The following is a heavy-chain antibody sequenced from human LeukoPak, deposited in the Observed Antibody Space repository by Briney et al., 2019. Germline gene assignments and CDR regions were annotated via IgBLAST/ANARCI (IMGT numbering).Heavy chain of an antibody. Sequence: SETLSLTCAVSGDSISSYYWSWIRQPPGKGLEWMGYINYSGNTNYNPSLKSRVTISVDTSKNQFSLRLTSVTAADTAVYYCAREGRQDYVYFDCWGQGTLVTASS. J-gene: IGHJ4*02. CDR1: GDSISSYY. CDR3: AREGRQDYVYFDC. D-gene: IGHD4-17*01. V-gene: IGHV4-59*01. CDR2: INYSGNT.